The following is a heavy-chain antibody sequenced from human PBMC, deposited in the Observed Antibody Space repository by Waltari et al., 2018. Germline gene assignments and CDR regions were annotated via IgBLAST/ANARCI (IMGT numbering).Heavy chain of an antibody. J-gene: IGHJ6*02. Sequence: QVQLQESGTGLVKPSQTLLLTCIVPDGPISSVGYYWGWTRQHQGKGLEWIGYIYYSGCTYCHPSLQSRVTISVDTSKNQFSLKLSSVTAADTAVYYCAGATSLRCMDVWGQGTTVTVSS. CDR2: IYYSGCT. D-gene: IGHD1-26*01. CDR1: DGPISSVGYY. V-gene: IGHV4-31*03. CDR3: AGATSLRCMDV.